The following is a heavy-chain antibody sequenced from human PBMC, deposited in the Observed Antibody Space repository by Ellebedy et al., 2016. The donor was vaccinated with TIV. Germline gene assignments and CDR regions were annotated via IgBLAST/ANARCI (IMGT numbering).Heavy chain of an antibody. Sequence: AASVKVSCKASGYTFISYGINWVRQAPGQGLEWMGWISAKNGDTNYAQKFQDRVTMSTDTSTSTAYMEVRSLRSDDMAVYYCARAGAEVTIVLDQWGQGTLVIVSS. V-gene: IGHV1-18*03. CDR1: GYTFISYG. CDR3: ARAGAEVTIVLDQ. J-gene: IGHJ4*02. D-gene: IGHD3-16*02. CDR2: ISAKNGDT.